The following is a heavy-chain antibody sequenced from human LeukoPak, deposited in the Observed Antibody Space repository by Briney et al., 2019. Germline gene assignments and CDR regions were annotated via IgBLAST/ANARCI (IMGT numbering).Heavy chain of an antibody. CDR2: IKQDGSEK. J-gene: IGHJ5*02. Sequence: PGGSLRLSCAASGFTFNKYAMSWVRQAPGKGLEWVANIKQDGSEKYYVDSVKGRFTISRDNAKNSLYLQMNSLRAEDTAVYYCARDREIQLFVGVFGWFDPWGQGTLVTVSS. D-gene: IGHD5-18*01. CDR3: ARDREIQLFVGVFGWFDP. CDR1: GFTFNKYA. V-gene: IGHV3-7*01.